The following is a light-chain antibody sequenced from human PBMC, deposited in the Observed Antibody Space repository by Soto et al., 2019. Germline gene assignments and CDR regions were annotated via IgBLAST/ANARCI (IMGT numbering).Light chain of an antibody. Sequence: QSALTQPPSASGSPGQSVTISCTGTGSDVGAYNFVSWYQHHPGKAPQALIYEVYKRPSGVPDRFSGSKSGNTASLTVSGLHTEDDADYYCSSYAGSNNLVVFGGGTKLTVL. J-gene: IGLJ2*01. V-gene: IGLV2-8*01. CDR1: GSDVGAYNF. CDR2: EVY. CDR3: SSYAGSNNLVV.